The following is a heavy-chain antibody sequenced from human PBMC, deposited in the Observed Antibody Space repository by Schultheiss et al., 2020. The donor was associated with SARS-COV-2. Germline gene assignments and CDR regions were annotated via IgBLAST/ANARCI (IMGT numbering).Heavy chain of an antibody. CDR1: GDSVSSKSAA. CDR3: ARAVAARLDY. V-gene: IGHV6-1*01. Sequence: SQTLSLTCAISGDSVSSKSAAWIWIRQSPSRGLEWLGRTYYRSKWYNDYAESVESRININPDTSKNQFSLQLNSVTPEDTAVYYCARAVAARLDYWGQGTLVTVSS. J-gene: IGHJ4*02. D-gene: IGHD6-6*01. CDR2: TYYRSKWYN.